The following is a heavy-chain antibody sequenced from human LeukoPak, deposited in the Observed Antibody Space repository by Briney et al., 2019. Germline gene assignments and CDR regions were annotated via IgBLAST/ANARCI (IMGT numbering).Heavy chain of an antibody. D-gene: IGHD3-16*01. CDR3: ARADRLGAALLASFDY. J-gene: IGHJ4*02. Sequence: GGSLTLSCAPSGFTLSSYSMKWVRPAPGKGLEWVSSISSSSSYIYYADSVKRRFTISRDNAKNSLYLQMNSLRAEDTAVYYCARADRLGAALLASFDYWGQGTLVTVSS. CDR1: GFTLSSYS. CDR2: ISSSSSYI. V-gene: IGHV3-21*01.